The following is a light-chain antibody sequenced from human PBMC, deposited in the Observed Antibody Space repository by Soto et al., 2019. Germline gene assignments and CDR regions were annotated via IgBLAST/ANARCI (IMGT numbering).Light chain of an antibody. V-gene: IGKV1-27*01. CDR3: QKYGSALALT. CDR1: QGISNY. Sequence: DIQMTQSPSSLSASVGDRVTITCRASQGISNYLAWYQQKPGKVPKLLIYAASTLQSGVPSRFSGSGSGTDFTLTISSLQPEDVATYYCQKYGSALALTFGGGTKVEIK. J-gene: IGKJ4*01. CDR2: AAS.